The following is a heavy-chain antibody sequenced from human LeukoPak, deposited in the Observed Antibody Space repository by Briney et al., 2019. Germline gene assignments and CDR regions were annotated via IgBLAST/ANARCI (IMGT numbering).Heavy chain of an antibody. Sequence: GGSLRLSCAASGFTFSSYSMNWVRQAPGKGLEWASSISGSSNYIDYADSVKGRFTISRDNAMNSLYLQMNSLTDEDTAVYYCARLPGDYWGQGTLVTVSS. CDR1: GFTFSSYS. CDR2: ISGSSNYI. J-gene: IGHJ4*02. V-gene: IGHV3-21*01. D-gene: IGHD1-14*01. CDR3: ARLPGDY.